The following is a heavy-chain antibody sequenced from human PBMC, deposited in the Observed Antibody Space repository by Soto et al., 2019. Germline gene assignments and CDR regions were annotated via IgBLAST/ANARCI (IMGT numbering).Heavy chain of an antibody. D-gene: IGHD6-6*01. Sequence: PGGFLRLSCAASGFTFSSYAIISFRQAPGKGLEWVSAISGSGGSTYYADSVKGRFTISRDNSKNTLYLQMNSLRAEDTAVYYCAKLGRSILRYDDAFDIWGQGTMVTVSS. V-gene: IGHV3-23*01. CDR3: AKLGRSILRYDDAFDI. J-gene: IGHJ3*02. CDR2: ISGSGGST. CDR1: GFTFSSYA.